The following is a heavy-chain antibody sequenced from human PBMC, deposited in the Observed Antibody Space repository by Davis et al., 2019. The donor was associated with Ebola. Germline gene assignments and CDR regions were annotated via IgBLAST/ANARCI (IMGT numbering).Heavy chain of an antibody. Sequence: AASVKISCAASGFTFSSYTMSWVRQAPGKGLEWVSYISSSSSTIYYADSVKGRFTISRDNAKNSLYLQVNSLRAEDTAVYYCARYSSAWYATSYYFDYWGQGTLVTVSS. CDR1: GFTFSSYT. CDR3: ARYSSAWYATSYYFDY. J-gene: IGHJ4*02. CDR2: ISSSSSTI. D-gene: IGHD6-13*01. V-gene: IGHV3-48*04.